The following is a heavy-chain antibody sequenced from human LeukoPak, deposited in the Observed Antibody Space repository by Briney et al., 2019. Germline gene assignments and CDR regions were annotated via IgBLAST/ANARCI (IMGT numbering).Heavy chain of an antibody. D-gene: IGHD2-2*01. CDR3: ARGARDCSSTSCYSNWFDP. Sequence: ETLSLTCTVSGGSISSYYWSWIRQPAGKGLEWIGRIYTSGSTNYNPSLKSRVTMSVDTSKNQFSLKLSSVTAADTAVYYCARGARDCSSTSCYSNWFDPWGQGTLVTVSS. CDR1: GGSISSYY. CDR2: IYTSGST. J-gene: IGHJ5*02. V-gene: IGHV4-4*07.